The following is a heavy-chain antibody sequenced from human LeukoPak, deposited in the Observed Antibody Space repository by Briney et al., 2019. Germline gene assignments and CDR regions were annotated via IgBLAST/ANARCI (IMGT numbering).Heavy chain of an antibody. CDR1: GFTLITYS. CDR3: ARHGSGYDSSGYPSYYFDY. CDR2: VSSSSDTI. J-gene: IGHJ4*02. D-gene: IGHD3-22*01. V-gene: IGHV3-48*01. Sequence: GGSLRLSCAASGFTLITYSMNWVRQAPGKGLEWVSYVSSSSDTIYYADSVKGRFTISRDNAKNSLYLQMNSLRAEDTAVYYCARHGSGYDSSGYPSYYFDYWGQGTLVTVSS.